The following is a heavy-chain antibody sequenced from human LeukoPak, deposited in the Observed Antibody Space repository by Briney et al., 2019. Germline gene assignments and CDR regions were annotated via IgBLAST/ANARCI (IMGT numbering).Heavy chain of an antibody. J-gene: IGHJ4*02. CDR3: ARQGRPDYYDSSGYYPFDY. CDR2: IYYSGST. D-gene: IGHD3-22*01. CDR1: GGSISSYY. Sequence: SETLSLTCTVSGGSISSYYWSWIRQPPGKGLEWIGYIYYSGSTNYNPSLKSRVTISVDTSKNQFSLKLSSATAADTAVYYCARQGRPDYYDSSGYYPFDYWGQGTLVTVSS. V-gene: IGHV4-59*08.